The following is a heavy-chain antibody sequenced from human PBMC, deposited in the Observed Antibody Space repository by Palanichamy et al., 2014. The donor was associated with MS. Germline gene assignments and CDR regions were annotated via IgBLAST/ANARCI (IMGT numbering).Heavy chain of an antibody. V-gene: IGHV3-66*01. CDR3: ARVPYGDYGYYGMDV. CDR1: GFTVSSNY. J-gene: IGHJ6*02. D-gene: IGHD4-17*01. Sequence: EVQLVESGGGLVQPGGSLRLSCAASGFTVSSNYMSWVRQAPGKGLEWVSVIYSGGSTYYADSVKGRFTISRDNSKNTLYLQMNSLRAEDTAVYYCARVPYGDYGYYGMDVWGQGTTVTVSS. CDR2: IYSGGST.